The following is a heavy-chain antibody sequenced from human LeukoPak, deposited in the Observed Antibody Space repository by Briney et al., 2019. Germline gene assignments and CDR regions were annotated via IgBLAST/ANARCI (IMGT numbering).Heavy chain of an antibody. CDR2: ISSSGSTI. Sequence: GGSLRLSCAASGFTFSDYYMSWIRQAPGKGLEWVSYISSSGSTIYYADSVEGRFTISRDNAKNSLYLQMNSLRAEDTAVYYCARDGRNIVVVPAAMEIDYWGQGTLVTVSS. CDR1: GFTFSDYY. J-gene: IGHJ4*02. D-gene: IGHD2-2*01. V-gene: IGHV3-11*01. CDR3: ARDGRNIVVVPAAMEIDY.